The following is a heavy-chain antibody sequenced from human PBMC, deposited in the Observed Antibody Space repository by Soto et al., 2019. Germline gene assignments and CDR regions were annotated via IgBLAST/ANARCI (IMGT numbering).Heavy chain of an antibody. Sequence: QVQLVESGGGVVQPGRSLRLSCAASGFTFSSYGMHWVRQAPGKGLGWVAVIWYDGSNKYYADSVKGRFTISRDNSKNTLYLQMNSLRAEATAVYYSAGWGIAAGDYWGQGTLVTVSS. CDR1: GFTFSSYG. J-gene: IGHJ4*02. D-gene: IGHD6-13*01. V-gene: IGHV3-33*01. CDR3: AGWGIAAGDY. CDR2: IWYDGSNK.